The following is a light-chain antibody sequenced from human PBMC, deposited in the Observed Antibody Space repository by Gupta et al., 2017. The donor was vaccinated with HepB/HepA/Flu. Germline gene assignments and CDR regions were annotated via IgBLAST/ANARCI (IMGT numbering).Light chain of an antibody. CDR2: QDD. CDR1: GLGDKD. Sequence: SDEPTQTPPVSVSPGQTASMPCSGDGLGDKDVCWYQQRPGQSPVLVISQDDKRPSGIPERFSGSKSGNTATLTISGTQTTDEADYYCQAWGSITVVFGGGTRLTVL. CDR3: QAWGSITVV. V-gene: IGLV3-1*01. J-gene: IGLJ2*01.